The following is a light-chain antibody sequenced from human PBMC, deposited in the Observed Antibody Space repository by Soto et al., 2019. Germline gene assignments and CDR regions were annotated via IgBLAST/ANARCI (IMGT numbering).Light chain of an antibody. V-gene: IGKV1-33*01. CDR2: DAS. CDR3: QQYDNFPPYT. CDR1: RDISVY. Sequence: DIQMTQSPSSLSASIGDRVTITCQASRDISVYLNWYQHKPGKPPKLLVYDASNLQTGVPSRFSGSGSGTHFTLTISSLQPDDIATYYCQQYDNFPPYTLGQGTKLEIK. J-gene: IGKJ2*01.